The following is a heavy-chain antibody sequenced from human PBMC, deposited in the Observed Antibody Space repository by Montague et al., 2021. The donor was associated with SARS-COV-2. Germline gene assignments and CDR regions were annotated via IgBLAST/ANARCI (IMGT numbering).Heavy chain of an antibody. V-gene: IGHV4-59*08. CDR3: ARSSVSYSTFDF. D-gene: IGHD3-10*01. J-gene: IGHJ4*02. Sequence: SETLSLTCTVSGGSISSSYWTWIRQPPGKGLEWIGYIYYSGSTSYNPSLKSRVTMSVDTSKNQFSLKLSSVTAADTAVYYCARSSVSYSTFDFWGQGTLVTVSS. CDR2: IYYSGST. CDR1: GGSISSSY.